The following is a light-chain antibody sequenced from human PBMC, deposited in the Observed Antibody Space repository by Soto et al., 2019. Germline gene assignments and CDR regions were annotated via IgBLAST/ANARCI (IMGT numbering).Light chain of an antibody. Sequence: DIQMTQSPSSLSASVGNRVTITCRASQSIRYLNWYQQIPGKAPKLLISDTSNLQSGVPSRFSGSGSGTEFSLTINTLQREDYATYYCQQTDSVPLTFGGGTKVDIK. CDR1: QSIRY. V-gene: IGKV1-39*01. CDR3: QQTDSVPLT. J-gene: IGKJ4*01. CDR2: DTS.